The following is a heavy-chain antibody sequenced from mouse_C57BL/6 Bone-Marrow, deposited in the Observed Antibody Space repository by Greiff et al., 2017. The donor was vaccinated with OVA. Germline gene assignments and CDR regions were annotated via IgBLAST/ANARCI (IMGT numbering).Heavy chain of an antibody. CDR3: ARDAGGPHWYFDV. CDR2: SRNKANDYTT. Sequence: EVKLMESGGGLVQSGRSLRLSCATSGFTFSDFYMEWVRQAPGKGLEWIAASRNKANDYTTEYSASVKGRFIVSRDTSQSILYLQMNALRAEDTAIYYWARDAGGPHWYFDVWGTGTTVTVSS. CDR1: GFTFSDFY. V-gene: IGHV7-1*01. D-gene: IGHD3-3*01. J-gene: IGHJ1*03.